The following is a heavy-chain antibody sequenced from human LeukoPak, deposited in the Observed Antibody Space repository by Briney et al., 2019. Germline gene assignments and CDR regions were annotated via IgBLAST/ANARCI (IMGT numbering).Heavy chain of an antibody. D-gene: IGHD6-13*01. CDR1: GYTFTTYG. CDR2: ISTYNGNT. CDR3: ARVISSSWYHHDY. V-gene: IGHV1-18*01. J-gene: IGHJ4*02. Sequence: ASVKVSCKTSGYTFTTYGISWVRQAPGQGLEWMGWISTYNGNTNYAQKFQGRVAMTTDTSTSTAYVELRSLRSDDTAIYYCARVISSSWYHHDYWGQGTLVTVSS.